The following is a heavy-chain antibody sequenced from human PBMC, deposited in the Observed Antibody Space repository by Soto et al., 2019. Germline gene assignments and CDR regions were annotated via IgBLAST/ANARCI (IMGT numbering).Heavy chain of an antibody. CDR2: IDPSDSCT. J-gene: IGHJ6*02. CDR1: GYSFTSYW. CDR3: ARSITIFGVVTPNYYYYYGMDV. Sequence: PGESLKISCKGSGYSFTSYWISWVRQMPGKGLEWMGRIDPSDSCTNYSPSFQGHVTISADKSISTAYLQWSSLKASDTAMYYCARSITIFGVVTPNYYYYYGMDVWGQGTTVTVSS. V-gene: IGHV5-10-1*01. D-gene: IGHD3-3*01.